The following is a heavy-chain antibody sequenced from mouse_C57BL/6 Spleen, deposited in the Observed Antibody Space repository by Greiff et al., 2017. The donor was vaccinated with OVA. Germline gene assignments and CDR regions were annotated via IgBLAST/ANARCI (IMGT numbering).Heavy chain of an antibody. CDR2: IDPSDSYT. CDR1: GYTFTSYW. CDR3: AINYYGSSGY. Sequence: QVQLKQPGAELVMPGASVKLSCKASGYTFTSYWMHWVKQRPGQGLEWIGEIDPSDSYTNYNQKFKGKSTLTVDKSSSTAYMQLSSLTSEDSAVYYCAINYYGSSGYWGQGTTLTVSS. D-gene: IGHD1-1*01. V-gene: IGHV1-69*01. J-gene: IGHJ2*01.